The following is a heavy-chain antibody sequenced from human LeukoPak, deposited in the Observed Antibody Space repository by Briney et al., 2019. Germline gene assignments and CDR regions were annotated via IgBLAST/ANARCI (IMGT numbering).Heavy chain of an antibody. CDR1: GFTFSSYS. CDR3: ARDLTVAATNSY. Sequence: GGSLRLSCAASGFTFSSYSMNWVRQAPGKGLEWASSISSSSSYIYYADSVKGRFTISRDNAKNSLYLQMNSLRAEDTAVYYCARDLTVAATNSYWGQGTLVTVSS. J-gene: IGHJ4*02. V-gene: IGHV3-21*01. CDR2: ISSSSSYI. D-gene: IGHD6-19*01.